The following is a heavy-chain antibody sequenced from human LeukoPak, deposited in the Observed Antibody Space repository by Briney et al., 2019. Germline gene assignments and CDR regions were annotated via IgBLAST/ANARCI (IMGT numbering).Heavy chain of an antibody. CDR1: GYTFTSYY. D-gene: IGHD6-19*01. CDR2: INPSGGST. V-gene: IGHV1-46*01. Sequence: ASVKVSCKASGYTFTSYYMHWVRQAPGQGLEWMGIINPSGGSTSYAQKFQGRVTMTRDTSTSTVYMELSSLRSEDTAVYYCASSSGWYGDWFDPWGQGTLVTVSS. CDR3: ASSSGWYGDWFDP. J-gene: IGHJ5*02.